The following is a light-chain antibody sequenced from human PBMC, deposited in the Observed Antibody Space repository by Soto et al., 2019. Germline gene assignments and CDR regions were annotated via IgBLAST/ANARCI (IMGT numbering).Light chain of an antibody. V-gene: IGKV3-20*01. CDR3: QQYGSSPRT. CDR1: QSVRSN. Sequence: EIVMTQSPATLSVSPGERFTLSCRASQSVRSNLAWYQQKPGQAPRLLIHDASSRATGISDRFTGSGSGTDFTLTITTLEPEDFAVYYCQQYGSSPRTFGLGTKVDIK. CDR2: DAS. J-gene: IGKJ1*01.